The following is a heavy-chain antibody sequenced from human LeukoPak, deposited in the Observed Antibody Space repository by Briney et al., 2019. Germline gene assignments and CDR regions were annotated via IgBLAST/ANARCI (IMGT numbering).Heavy chain of an antibody. J-gene: IGHJ4*02. Sequence: SETLSLTCTVSGGSISSRSYYWGWIRQPPGKGLEWIGIIYYSGSTYSNPSLRSRVTISVDTSKNQFSLKLSSVTAADTAVYYCARAGGRDFHFDSWGQGTLVTVSS. D-gene: IGHD5-12*01. V-gene: IGHV4-39*01. CDR3: ARAGGRDFHFDS. CDR2: IYYSGST. CDR1: GGSISSRSYY.